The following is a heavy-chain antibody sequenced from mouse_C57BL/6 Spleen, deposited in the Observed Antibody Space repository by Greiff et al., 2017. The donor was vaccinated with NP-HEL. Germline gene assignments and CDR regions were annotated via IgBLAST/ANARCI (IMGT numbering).Heavy chain of an antibody. Sequence: VKLMESGPELVKPGASVKLSCKASGYTFTSYDINWVQQRPGQGLEWIGWICPSAGSTKYNENFKGKATLSVDTSSSTAYMELHSLTSEDSAVYFCARPRQLRLLFAYWGQGTLVTVSA. D-gene: IGHD3-2*02. CDR3: ARPRQLRLLFAY. CDR1: GYTFTSYD. CDR2: ICPSAGST. V-gene: IGHV1-85*01. J-gene: IGHJ3*01.